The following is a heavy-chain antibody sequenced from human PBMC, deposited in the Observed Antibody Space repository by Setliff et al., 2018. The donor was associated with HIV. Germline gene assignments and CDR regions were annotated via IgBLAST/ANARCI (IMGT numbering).Heavy chain of an antibody. CDR1: GGSITSHY. J-gene: IGHJ5*02. D-gene: IGHD2-2*01. Sequence: ETLSLTCSISGGSITSHYWNWIRQPPGKGLEWIGSINYSGITNYNPSLRGRVSISVDTSKSQISLRLNSVSAADTAVYYCARDPGGLYCTSSSCQGGCFDPWGQGALVTSP. CDR2: INYSGIT. CDR3: ARDPGGLYCTSSSCQGGCFDP. V-gene: IGHV4-59*11.